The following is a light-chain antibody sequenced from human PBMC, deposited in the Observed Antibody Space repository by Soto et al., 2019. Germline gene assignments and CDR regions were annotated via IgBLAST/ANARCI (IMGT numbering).Light chain of an antibody. CDR3: QAWDSRTAV. Sequence: SYELTQPPSVSVSPGQTASITCSGHKLGNKYACWYQQKPGQSPVLVIYQDNKRPSGIPERFSASNSGDTATLTISGTQAMDEADYFCQAWDSRTAVFGGGTQLTVL. V-gene: IGLV3-1*01. CDR2: QDN. J-gene: IGLJ2*01. CDR1: KLGNKY.